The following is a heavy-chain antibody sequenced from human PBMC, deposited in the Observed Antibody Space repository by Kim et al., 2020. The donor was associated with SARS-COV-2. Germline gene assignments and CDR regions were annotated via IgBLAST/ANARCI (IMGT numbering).Heavy chain of an antibody. V-gene: IGHV4-39*01. CDR2: IYYSGST. CDR3: ARLGYTYGSPFDS. CDR1: GGSVSSSLYY. D-gene: IGHD5-18*01. J-gene: IGHJ4*02. Sequence: SETLSLTCTVSGGSVSSSLYYWAWIRQPPGKGLEWIGTIYYSGSTYYNPSLNSRVTMSVDTSKNQFSLKLTSVTAADTAVFYCARLGYTYGSPFDSWGQGTLVTVSP.